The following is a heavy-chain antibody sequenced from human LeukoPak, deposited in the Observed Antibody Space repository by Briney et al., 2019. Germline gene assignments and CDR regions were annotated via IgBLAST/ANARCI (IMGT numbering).Heavy chain of an antibody. CDR3: ARGRTY. CDR1: GGSFSGYY. Sequence: SENLSLTCAVYGGSFSGYYWSWIRQPPGKGLEWIGEINHSGSTNYNPSLKSRVTISVDTSKNQFSLKLSSVTAADTAVYYCARGRTYWGQGTLVTVSS. CDR2: INHSGST. D-gene: IGHD1-14*01. V-gene: IGHV4-34*01. J-gene: IGHJ4*02.